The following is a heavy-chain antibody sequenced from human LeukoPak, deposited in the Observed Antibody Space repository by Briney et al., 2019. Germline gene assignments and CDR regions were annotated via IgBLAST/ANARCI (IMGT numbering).Heavy chain of an antibody. Sequence: ASVKVSCKASGYTFSTYDINWVRQATGQGLEWMGWMNPKSGNTDHAQKFQGRITMTRSTSISTAYLELSSLSSEDTAVYYCAKVVVPATMPYHYYSGMDVWGQGTTVTVSS. CDR3: AKVVVPATMPYHYYSGMDV. CDR2: MNPKSGNT. V-gene: IGHV1-8*01. CDR1: GYTFSTYD. J-gene: IGHJ6*02. D-gene: IGHD2-2*01.